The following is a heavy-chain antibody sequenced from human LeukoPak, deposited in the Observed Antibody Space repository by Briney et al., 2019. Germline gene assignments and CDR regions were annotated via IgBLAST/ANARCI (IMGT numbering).Heavy chain of an antibody. D-gene: IGHD4-17*01. CDR2: ISSSSSII. Sequence: GGSLRLSCAASGFTFSDYYMSWIRQAPGKGLEWISYISSSSSIIYYADSVKGRFTISRDNSKNTLYLQMNSLRAEDTAVYYCAKDLTRMTTVTSFDYWGQGTLVTVSS. CDR3: AKDLTRMTTVTSFDY. J-gene: IGHJ4*02. CDR1: GFTFSDYY. V-gene: IGHV3-11*01.